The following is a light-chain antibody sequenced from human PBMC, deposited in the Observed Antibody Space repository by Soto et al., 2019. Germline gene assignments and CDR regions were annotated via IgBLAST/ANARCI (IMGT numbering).Light chain of an antibody. CDR1: SSDVGGYNY. CDR3: SSYTSSSTPV. J-gene: IGLJ2*01. CDR2: DVS. Sequence: QSALTQPASVSGSPGQSITISCTGTSSDVGGYNYVCWYQQHPGKAPKLMIYDVSNRPSGVSNRFAGSNSGNTASLTISGHQAEDEADYYCSSYTSSSTPVFGGGTQLTVL. V-gene: IGLV2-14*01.